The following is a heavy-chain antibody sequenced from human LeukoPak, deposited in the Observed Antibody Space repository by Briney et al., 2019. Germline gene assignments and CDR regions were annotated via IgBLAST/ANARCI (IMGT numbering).Heavy chain of an antibody. CDR2: INPNSGGT. D-gene: IGHD1-26*01. CDR1: GYTFTGYY. Sequence: ASVKVSCKASGYTFTGYYMHLVRQAPGQGLEWMGRINPNSGGTNYAQKFQGRVTMTRDTSISTAYMELSRLRSDDTAVYYCARDVGGSYSYDYWGQGTLVTVPS. V-gene: IGHV1-2*06. J-gene: IGHJ4*02. CDR3: ARDVGGSYSYDY.